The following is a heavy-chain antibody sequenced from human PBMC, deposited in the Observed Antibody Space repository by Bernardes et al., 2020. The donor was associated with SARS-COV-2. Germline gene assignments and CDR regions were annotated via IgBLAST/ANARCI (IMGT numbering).Heavy chain of an antibody. CDR3: TRASDAAFGI. J-gene: IGHJ3*02. Sequence: GGSLRLSCADSGFAAGDYCMEWVRQAPGKGLEWVSLVKPDGVTTRYANSVKGRFTIARDNAKNMLYLQMNSLRVEDTAVYYCTRASDAAFGIWGQGTVVTVSS. CDR1: GFAAGDYC. V-gene: IGHV3-74*01. CDR2: VKPDGVTT. D-gene: IGHD6-25*01.